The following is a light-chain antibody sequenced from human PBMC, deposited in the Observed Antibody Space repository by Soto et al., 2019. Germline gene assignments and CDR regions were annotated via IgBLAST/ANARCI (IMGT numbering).Light chain of an antibody. V-gene: IGKV3-15*01. J-gene: IGKJ4*01. Sequence: EIVMTQSPATLSVSPGERATLSCRASHSFSGNLAWYQQKSGQTPRLLIYAASIRPPGIPARFSGSGSGTEFTLTICALKSEDFAVYYCQQYNDWPLTFGGGTKVEIK. CDR2: AAS. CDR3: QQYNDWPLT. CDR1: HSFSGN.